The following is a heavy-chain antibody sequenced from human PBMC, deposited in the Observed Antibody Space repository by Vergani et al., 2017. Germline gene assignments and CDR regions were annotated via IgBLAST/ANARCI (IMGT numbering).Heavy chain of an antibody. Sequence: EVQLVQSGAEVKKPGESLKISCQGSGYSITNYWIAWVRQRPGKGLEWMGIIYAGDSDTRYSPSFQGQVTISADKSISTAYLQWSSLKASDTAMYYCARQWGGYCSSTSCYGGAFDIWGQGTMVTVSS. D-gene: IGHD2-2*01. CDR1: GYSITNYW. V-gene: IGHV5-51*01. CDR2: IYAGDSDT. CDR3: ARQWGGYCSSTSCYGGAFDI. J-gene: IGHJ3*02.